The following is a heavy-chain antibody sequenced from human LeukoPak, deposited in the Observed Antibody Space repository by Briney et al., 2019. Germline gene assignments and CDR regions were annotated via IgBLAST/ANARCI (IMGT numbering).Heavy chain of an antibody. CDR1: RGSVSSDSYY. V-gene: IGHV4-61*01. D-gene: IGHD6-6*01. Sequence: SETLSLTCTVSRGSVSSDSYYWTWIRQPPGKGLEWIGHVYYSGSAFYNPSLKSRVTISVDTSKNQFSLKLNSVTAADTAVYYCARGGAARLHFQNWGQGTLVTVSS. J-gene: IGHJ1*01. CDR3: ARGGAARLHFQN. CDR2: VYYSGSA.